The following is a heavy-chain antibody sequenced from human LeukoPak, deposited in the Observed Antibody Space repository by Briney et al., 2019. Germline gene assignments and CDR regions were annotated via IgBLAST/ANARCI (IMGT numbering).Heavy chain of an antibody. CDR2: IKQDGSEK. CDR1: GFTFSTNW. CDR3: ARVIAAADDAFDI. D-gene: IGHD6-13*01. Sequence: GGSLRLSCAASGFTFSTNWMSWVRQAPGKGLEWGATIKQDGSEKYYVDSVKGRFTISRENAKNSLYLKMNSLRAEDTAVYYCARVIAAADDAFDIWGQGTMVTVSS. V-gene: IGHV3-7*01. J-gene: IGHJ3*02.